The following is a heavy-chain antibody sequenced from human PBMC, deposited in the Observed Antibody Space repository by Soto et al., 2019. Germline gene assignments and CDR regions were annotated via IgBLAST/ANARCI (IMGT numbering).Heavy chain of an antibody. CDR2: IYYSGST. CDR1: GGSISSYY. Sequence: PSETLSLTCTVSGGSISSYYWSWIRQPPGKGLEWIGYIYYSGSTNYNPSLKSRVTISVDTSKNQFSLKLSSVTAADTAVYYCARGGRGGYCSSTSCYLGWFDPWGQGTLVTVSS. CDR3: ARGGRGGYCSSTSCYLGWFDP. D-gene: IGHD2-2*01. V-gene: IGHV4-59*01. J-gene: IGHJ5*02.